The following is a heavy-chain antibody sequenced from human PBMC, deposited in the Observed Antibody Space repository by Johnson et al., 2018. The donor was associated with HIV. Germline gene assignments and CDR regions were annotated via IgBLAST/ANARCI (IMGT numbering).Heavy chain of an antibody. J-gene: IGHJ3*02. CDR1: GFTFSSYG. CDR2: IWYDGSNK. CDR3: ARGGAAAGPDAFDI. V-gene: IGHV3-30*19. D-gene: IGHD6-13*01. Sequence: QEQLVESGGGVVQPGRSLRLSCAASGFTFSSYGMHWVRQAPGKGLEWVAVIWYDGSNKYYADSVKGRFTISRDNSKNTLYLQMNSLRAEDTAVYYCARGGAAAGPDAFDIWGQGTMVTVSS.